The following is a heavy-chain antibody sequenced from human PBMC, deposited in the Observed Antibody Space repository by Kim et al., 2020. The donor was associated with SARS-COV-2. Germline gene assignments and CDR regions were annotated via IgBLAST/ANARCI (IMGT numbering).Heavy chain of an antibody. D-gene: IGHD4-17*01. CDR3: AREGTSTVTHDY. Sequence: SYTPTLKSRVTISVDTSKNQFSLKLSSVTAADTAVYYCAREGTSTVTHDYWGQGTLVTVSS. J-gene: IGHJ4*02. V-gene: IGHV4-31*02.